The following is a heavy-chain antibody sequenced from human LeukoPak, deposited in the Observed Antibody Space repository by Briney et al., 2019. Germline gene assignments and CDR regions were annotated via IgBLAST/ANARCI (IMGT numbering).Heavy chain of an antibody. J-gene: IGHJ4*02. Sequence: GGSLRLSCAASGFTVSSNYMSWVRQAPGKGLEWVSVIYSGADTYYADSVKGRFTIFRDNSKNTLYLQMNSLRVEDTAVYYCARGAAGGSGGIDYWGQGTLVTVSS. CDR2: IYSGADT. CDR3: ARGAAGGSGGIDY. CDR1: GFTVSSNY. V-gene: IGHV3-53*01. D-gene: IGHD6-13*01.